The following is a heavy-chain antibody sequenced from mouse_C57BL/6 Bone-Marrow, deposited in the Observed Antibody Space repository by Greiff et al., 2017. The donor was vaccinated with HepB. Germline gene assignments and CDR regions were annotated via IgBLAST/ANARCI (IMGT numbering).Heavy chain of an antibody. D-gene: IGHD4-1*01. CDR1: GFTFSDYG. J-gene: IGHJ3*01. Sequence: DVMLVESGGGLVKPGGSLKLSCAASGFTFSDYGMHWVRQAPEKGLEWVAYISSGSSTIYYADTVKGRFTISRDNAKNTLFLQMTSLRSEDTAMYYCARDWSAWFAYWGQGTLVTVSA. V-gene: IGHV5-17*01. CDR3: ARDWSAWFAY. CDR2: ISSGSSTI.